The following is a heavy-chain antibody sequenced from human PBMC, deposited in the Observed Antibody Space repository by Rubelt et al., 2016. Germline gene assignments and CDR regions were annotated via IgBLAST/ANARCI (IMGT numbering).Heavy chain of an antibody. CDR1: GYTFTSYG. J-gene: IGHJ4*02. V-gene: IGHV1-18*01. CDR2: ISAYNGNT. Sequence: QVQLVQSGAEVKKPGASVKVSCKASGYTFTSYGISWVRQAPGQGLEWMGWISAYNGNTNYAQKLQGRVTMTKNTSTGTVYKELRGLGSEDTAVYYCARDGVFSSGWYYFDYWGQGTLVTVSS. D-gene: IGHD6-19*01. CDR3: ARDGVFSSGWYYFDY.